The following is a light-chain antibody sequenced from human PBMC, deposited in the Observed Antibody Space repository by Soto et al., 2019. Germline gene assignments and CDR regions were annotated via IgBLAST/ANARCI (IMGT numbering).Light chain of an antibody. CDR2: DTS. Sequence: QAVVTQEPSLTVSPGGTVTLTCGSSTGAVTSGHYPYWFQQKPGQAPRTLIYDTSNKHSWTPARFSGSLLGGKAALTLSGAQPEDEAEYYCLFSFGGGGEVFGGGTQLTVL. V-gene: IGLV7-46*01. J-gene: IGLJ2*01. CDR3: LFSFGGGGEV. CDR1: TGAVTSGHY.